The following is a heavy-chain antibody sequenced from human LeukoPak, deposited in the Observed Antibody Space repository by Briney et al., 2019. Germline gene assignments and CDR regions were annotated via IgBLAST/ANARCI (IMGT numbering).Heavy chain of an antibody. J-gene: IGHJ4*01. CDR2: IRYDGSHE. CDR1: GFTFSSYW. V-gene: IGHV3-30*02. CDR3: AEPSGSGVDY. D-gene: IGHD1-26*01. Sequence: PGGSLRLSCAASGFTFSSYWMSWVRQAPGKGLEWVAFIRYDGSHEYYADSVKGRFTISRDNSKNTLYLQMNSVRSEDTALYYCAEPSGSGVDYWGQGTRVTVSS.